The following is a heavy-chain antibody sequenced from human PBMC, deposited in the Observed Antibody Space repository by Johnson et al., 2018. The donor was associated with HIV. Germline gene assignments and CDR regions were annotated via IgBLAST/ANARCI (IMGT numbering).Heavy chain of an antibody. V-gene: IGHV3-20*04. CDR2: INWNGGNT. J-gene: IGHJ3*02. D-gene: IGHD2-8*01. CDR1: GFPFSSCW. CDR3: AREPSYCTNGVCYKLPDAVDI. Sequence: VQLVESGGGLVQPGGSLRLSCAASGFPFSSCWMSWVRQAPGKWLEWVSGINWNGGNTGYADSVKGRFTISRDNAKNSLYLQMNSRRAEDTAVYYCAREPSYCTNGVCYKLPDAVDIWGQGTMVTVSS.